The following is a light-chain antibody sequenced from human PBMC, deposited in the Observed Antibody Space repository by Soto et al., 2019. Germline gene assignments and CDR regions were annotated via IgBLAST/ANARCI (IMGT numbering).Light chain of an antibody. CDR1: QSISSY. CDR2: AAS. CDR3: QQYKSYWT. Sequence: DIQMTQSPSSLYASLGDRVTITCRASQSISSYLNWYQQKPGKAPKLLIYAASSLQSGVPSRFSGSGSGTDFTLTISSLQPEDFATYYCQQYKSYWTFAQGTKVDIK. V-gene: IGKV1-39*01. J-gene: IGKJ1*01.